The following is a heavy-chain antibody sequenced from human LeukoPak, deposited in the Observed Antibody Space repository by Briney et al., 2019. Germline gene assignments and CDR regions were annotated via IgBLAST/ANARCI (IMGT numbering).Heavy chain of an antibody. D-gene: IGHD6-19*01. CDR1: GFTFSSYA. CDR3: ARDDEALIAVAGVFDY. V-gene: IGHV3-23*01. Sequence: PGGSLRLSCAASGFTFSSYAMSWVRQAPGKGLEWVSAISGSGGSTYYADSVKGRFTISRDNSKNTLYLQMNSLRAEDTAVYYCARDDEALIAVAGVFDYWGQGTLVTVSS. CDR2: ISGSGGST. J-gene: IGHJ4*02.